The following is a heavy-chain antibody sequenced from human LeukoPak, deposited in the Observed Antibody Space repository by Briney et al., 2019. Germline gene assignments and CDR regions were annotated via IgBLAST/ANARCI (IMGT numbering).Heavy chain of an antibody. J-gene: IGHJ6*03. D-gene: IGHD2-21*02. CDR3: ARNREGGVTRNYNFYMDV. Sequence: PGGSLRLSCAASGFTFSSYSMNWVRQAPGKGLEWVSSISSSRSYIYYADSVKGRFTISRDNAKNSLYLQMNSLRAEDTAEDYCARNREGGVTRNYNFYMDVWGKGTTVTVSS. V-gene: IGHV3-21*01. CDR1: GFTFSSYS. CDR2: ISSSRSYI.